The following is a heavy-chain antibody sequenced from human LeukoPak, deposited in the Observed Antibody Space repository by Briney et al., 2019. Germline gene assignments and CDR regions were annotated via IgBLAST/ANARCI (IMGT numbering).Heavy chain of an antibody. Sequence: PSETLSLTCTVSGASISSYYWSWIRQPPGKGLEWIGYIYYSGSTYYNPSLKSRVTISVDTSKNQFSLKLSSVTAADTAVYYCARVGSMITFGGVIDSYYFDYWGQGTLVTVSS. D-gene: IGHD3-16*02. J-gene: IGHJ4*02. CDR1: GASISSYY. CDR2: IYYSGST. V-gene: IGHV4-59*12. CDR3: ARVGSMITFGGVIDSYYFDY.